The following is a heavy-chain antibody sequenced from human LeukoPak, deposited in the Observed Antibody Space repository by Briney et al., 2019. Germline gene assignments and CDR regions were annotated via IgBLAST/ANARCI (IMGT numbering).Heavy chain of an antibody. V-gene: IGHV3-23*01. J-gene: IGHJ4*02. Sequence: GGSLRLSCAASGFTFSSYAMSWVRQAPGKGLEWLSAISGSGGSRYYAGSLKGRFTISRDNSKNTLYLQMNSLRAEDTAVYYCGSTSLLGSGFFDYWGQGTLATVSS. CDR3: GSTSLLGSGFFDY. CDR2: ISGSGGSR. D-gene: IGHD3-10*02. CDR1: GFTFSSYA.